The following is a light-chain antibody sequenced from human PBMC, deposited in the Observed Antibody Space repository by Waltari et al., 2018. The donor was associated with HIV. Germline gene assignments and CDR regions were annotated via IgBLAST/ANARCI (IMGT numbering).Light chain of an antibody. J-gene: IGLJ2*01. CDR3: AAWDDILSGVV. V-gene: IGLV1-44*01. Sequence: QSVLTQPHSASGTPGQRVTISWSGSSTNIGSKTVNWYQQLPGAAPKLLIYTNNPRPSGVPYRFSVSKSGTSASLAISGLQSEYEADYYCAAWDDILSGVVFGGGTKLTVL. CDR1: STNIGSKT. CDR2: TNN.